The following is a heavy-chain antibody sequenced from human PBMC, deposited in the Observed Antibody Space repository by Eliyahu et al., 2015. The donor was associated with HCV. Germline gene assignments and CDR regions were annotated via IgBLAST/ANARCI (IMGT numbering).Heavy chain of an antibody. CDR2: IIPILGIA. Sequence: EVKKPGSSVKVSCKASGGTFSSYTISWVRQAPGQGLEWMGRIIPILGIANYAQKFQGRVTITADKIHEHSLHGAEHPESSGHGRVYYCARDFRTDNWFDPWGQGTLVTVSS. V-gene: IGHV1-69*04. J-gene: IGHJ5*02. CDR1: GGTFSSYT. CDR3: ARDFRTDNWFDP.